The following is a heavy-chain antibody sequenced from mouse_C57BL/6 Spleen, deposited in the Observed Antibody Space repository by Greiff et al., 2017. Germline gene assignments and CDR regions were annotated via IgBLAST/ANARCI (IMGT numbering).Heavy chain of an antibody. CDR1: GYAFTNYL. Sequence: VQLQQSGAELVRPGTSVKVSCKASGYAFTNYLIEWVKQRPGQGLEWIGVINPGSGGTNYTEKFKGKATLTADKSSSTAYMQLSSLTSEDSAVYFCESGSSPFDYWGQGTTLTVSS. D-gene: IGHD1-3*01. V-gene: IGHV1-54*01. J-gene: IGHJ2*01. CDR3: ESGSSPFDY. CDR2: INPGSGGT.